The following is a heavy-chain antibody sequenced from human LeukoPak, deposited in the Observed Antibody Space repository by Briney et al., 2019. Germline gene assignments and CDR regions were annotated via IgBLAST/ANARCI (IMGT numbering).Heavy chain of an antibody. V-gene: IGHV3-15*07. D-gene: IGHD6-19*01. Sequence: GGSLRLSCAASGFTFSNVWMNWVRQAPGKGLEWVGRIRSKTHGETIDYAAPVRGRFTIPRDDSKNTLYLQLNSLKTEDTAVYYCATEVIIAVTGNDYWGQGSLVTVSS. CDR2: IRSKTHGETI. CDR3: ATEVIIAVTGNDY. CDR1: GFTFSNVW. J-gene: IGHJ4*02.